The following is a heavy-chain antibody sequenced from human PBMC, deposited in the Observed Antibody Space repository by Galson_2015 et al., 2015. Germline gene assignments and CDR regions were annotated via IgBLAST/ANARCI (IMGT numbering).Heavy chain of an antibody. Sequence: SLRLSCAASGFTFSSYAMSWVRQAPGKGLEWVSTISGSGGSTYYADSVKGRFTISRGNSKDTLYLQMNSLRAEDTAVYYCAKDPRIKSYSSGWYFAYWGQGTLVTVSS. V-gene: IGHV3-23*01. D-gene: IGHD6-19*01. CDR3: AKDPRIKSYSSGWYFAY. J-gene: IGHJ4*02. CDR1: GFTFSSYA. CDR2: ISGSGGST.